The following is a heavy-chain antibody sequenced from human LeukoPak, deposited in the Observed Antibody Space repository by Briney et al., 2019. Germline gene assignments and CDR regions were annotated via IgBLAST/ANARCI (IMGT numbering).Heavy chain of an antibody. V-gene: IGHV4-39*07. CDR3: ARDQKTMITFGGVIDAFDY. CDR2: IYYSGST. D-gene: IGHD3-16*02. CDR1: GGSMSSSSYY. J-gene: IGHJ4*02. Sequence: SETLSLTCTVSGGSMSSSSYYWGWIRQPPGKGLEWIGSIYYSGSTYYNPSLKSRVTISVDTSKNQFSLKLSSVTAADTAVYYCARDQKTMITFGGVIDAFDYWGQGTLVTVSS.